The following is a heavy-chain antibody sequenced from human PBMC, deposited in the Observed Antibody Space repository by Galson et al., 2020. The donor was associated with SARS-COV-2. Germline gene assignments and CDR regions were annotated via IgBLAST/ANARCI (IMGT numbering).Heavy chain of an antibody. V-gene: IGHV4-38-2*02. CDR3: ARDPTTVTPFDS. CDR2: IYHTGRT. J-gene: IGHJ4*02. Sequence: SETLSLTCTVSGSSISSAYYWGWVRQPPGKGLELLGYIYHTGRTFYSPSLKGRVTMSVDTSKNQFSLKLNSVTAADSAVYYCARDPTTVTPFDSWGQGTLVTVSS. D-gene: IGHD4-17*01. CDR1: GSSISSAYY.